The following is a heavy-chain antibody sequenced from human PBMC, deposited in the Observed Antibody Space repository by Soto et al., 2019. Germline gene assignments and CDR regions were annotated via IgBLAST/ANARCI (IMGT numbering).Heavy chain of an antibody. J-gene: IGHJ6*02. Sequence: GGSLRLSCAASGFTFSSYDMHWVRQATGKGLEWVSAIGTAGDTYYPGSVKGRFTISRENAKNSLYLQMNSLGAEDTAVYYCARGIIVVRGAGNYGMDVWGQGTTVTVSS. CDR2: IGTAGDT. CDR3: ARGIIVVRGAGNYGMDV. D-gene: IGHD3-10*01. CDR1: GFTFSSYD. V-gene: IGHV3-13*01.